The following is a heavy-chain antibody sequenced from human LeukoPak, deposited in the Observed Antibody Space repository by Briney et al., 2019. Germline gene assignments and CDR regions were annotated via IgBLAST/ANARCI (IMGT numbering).Heavy chain of an antibody. CDR3: AKDTESSAWYGTFDY. Sequence: PGGSLRLSCAASGFTFSSYWMSWVRQAPGKGLEWVANIKQDGSEKYYVDSVKGRFTISRDNSKHSLFLQMNSLRTEDTAFYYCAKDTESSAWYGTFDYWGQGALVTVSS. CDR1: GFTFSSYW. J-gene: IGHJ4*02. V-gene: IGHV3-7*03. D-gene: IGHD6-19*01. CDR2: IKQDGSEK.